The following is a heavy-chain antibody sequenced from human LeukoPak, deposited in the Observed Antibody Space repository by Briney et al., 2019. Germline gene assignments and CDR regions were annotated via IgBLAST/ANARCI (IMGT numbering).Heavy chain of an antibody. J-gene: IGHJ4*02. D-gene: IGHD2-15*01. CDR3: ARECSGGSCYGYYFDY. Sequence: PGGSLRLSCAASGFTFSSYGMHWVRQAPGKGLEWEASISYDGSNKYYADSVKGRFTISRDNSKNTLYLQMNSLRAEDTAVYYCARECSGGSCYGYYFDYWGQGTLVTVSS. CDR1: GFTFSSYG. CDR2: ISYDGSNK. V-gene: IGHV3-30*03.